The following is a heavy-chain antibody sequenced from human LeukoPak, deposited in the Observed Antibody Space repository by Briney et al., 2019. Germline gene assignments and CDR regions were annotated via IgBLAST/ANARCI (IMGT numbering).Heavy chain of an antibody. V-gene: IGHV3-43*01. CDR3: AKDPSNYGDPPFFDY. D-gene: IGHD4-17*01. CDR1: GFTFDDYT. CDR2: ISWDGGST. J-gene: IGHJ4*02. Sequence: PGGSLRLSCAASGFTFDDYTMHWVRQAPGKGLEWVSLISWDGGSTYYADSVKGRFTISRDNSKNSLYLQMNSLRTEDTALYYCAKDPSNYGDPPFFDYWGQGTLVTVSS.